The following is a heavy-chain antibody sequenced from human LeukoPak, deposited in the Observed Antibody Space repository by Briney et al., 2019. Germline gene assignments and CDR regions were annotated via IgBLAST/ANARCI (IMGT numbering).Heavy chain of an antibody. Sequence: VASVKVSCKASGGTFSSYAISWVRQAPGQGLEWMGRIIPILGIANYAQKFQGRVTITADKSTSTAYMELSSLRSEDTAVYYCARADFWSGYLDGMDVWGQGTTVTVSS. CDR1: GGTFSSYA. D-gene: IGHD3-3*01. V-gene: IGHV1-69*04. J-gene: IGHJ6*02. CDR3: ARADFWSGYLDGMDV. CDR2: IIPILGIA.